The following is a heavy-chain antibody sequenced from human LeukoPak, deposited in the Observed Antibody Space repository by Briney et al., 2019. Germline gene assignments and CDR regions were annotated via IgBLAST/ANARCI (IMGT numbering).Heavy chain of an antibody. CDR1: GFTFSSYA. D-gene: IGHD2-2*02. CDR2: ISGSGGST. Sequence: GGSLRLSCAASGFTFSSYAMSWVRQAPGKGLEWVSAISGSGGSTYYADSVKGRFTFSRDNSKNTLYLQMNSLRAEDTAVYYCAKARADCSSTSCHIFDYWGQGTLVTVSS. CDR3: AKARADCSSTSCHIFDY. V-gene: IGHV3-23*01. J-gene: IGHJ4*02.